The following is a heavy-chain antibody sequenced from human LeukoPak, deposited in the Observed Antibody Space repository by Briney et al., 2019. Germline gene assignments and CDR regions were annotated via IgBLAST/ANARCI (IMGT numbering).Heavy chain of an antibody. J-gene: IGHJ4*02. V-gene: IGHV4-59*01. CDR2: TYYSGTT. D-gene: IGHD6-19*01. Sequence: SQTLSLTWTVAGGSIRSYYSSWIRHPPGRGLEWIGSTYYSGTTTYNTSLKRRVAISVDPSRNQFSLKLRSVTAADTAVYYGARENSQENSGGWYSRNYYFDAWGQGTLVTVSS. CDR3: ARENSQENSGGWYSRNYYFDA. CDR1: GGSIRSYY.